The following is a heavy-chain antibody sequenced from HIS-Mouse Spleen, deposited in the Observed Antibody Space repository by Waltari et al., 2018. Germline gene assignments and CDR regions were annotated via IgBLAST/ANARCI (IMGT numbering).Heavy chain of an antibody. CDR1: GFTVSSNY. V-gene: IGHV3-53*02. CDR2: IESGGST. D-gene: IGHD3-3*01. CDR3: ASQSYYDFWSGYAFDI. Sequence: EVQLVETGGGLIQPGGSLRLSCAASGFTVSSNYMSWVRRAPGKGVEWVSVIESGGSTDYADSLKCRFTISRDNSKNTLYLQMNSLRAEDTAVYYCASQSYYDFWSGYAFDIWGQGTMVTVSS. J-gene: IGHJ3*02.